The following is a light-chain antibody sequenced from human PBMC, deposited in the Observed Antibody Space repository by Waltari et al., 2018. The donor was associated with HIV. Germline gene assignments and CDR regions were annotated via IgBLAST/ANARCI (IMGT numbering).Light chain of an antibody. CDR1: SGSIARNY. Sequence: FILTQPHSVSGSPGKTVNISCTRSSGSIARNYVQWFHHRPGSAPINVIYQKNHRASGVADRFSGSIDRSSNSASLTISGLKTEDEADFFCQSYDTSNSHWVFGGGTKLTVL. J-gene: IGLJ3*02. CDR2: QKN. V-gene: IGLV6-57*03. CDR3: QSYDTSNSHWV.